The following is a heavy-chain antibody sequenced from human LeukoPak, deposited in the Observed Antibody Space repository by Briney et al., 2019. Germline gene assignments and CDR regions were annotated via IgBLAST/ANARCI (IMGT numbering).Heavy chain of an antibody. D-gene: IGHD3-10*01. V-gene: IGHV3-49*04. CDR3: TRARYYGSAGYYSDAFDV. CDR1: GFNFGDYG. CDR2: IRSNAHSGAP. J-gene: IGHJ3*01. Sequence: GGSLRLSCTASGFNFGDYGFSWVRQAPGKGLQWLTFIRSNAHSGAPEYAASVKGRFTVSRDDSKSIAYLQIDSLKTEDTAVYYCTRARYYGSAGYYSDAFDVWGQGTLVTVSS.